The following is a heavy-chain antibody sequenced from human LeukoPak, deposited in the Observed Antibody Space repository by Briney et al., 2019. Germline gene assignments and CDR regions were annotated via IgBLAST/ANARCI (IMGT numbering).Heavy chain of an antibody. V-gene: IGHV1-46*01. D-gene: IGHD6-19*01. Sequence: SLKLSCTASGYTFTSYYMHWVRQAPGQGLEWIGIINPSGGSTSSAHKFQCRVTMTRHTPTSTVYMALSSLRSEDTAVYSRATGSSGWYSVAHRGQGTLVTVSS. J-gene: IGHJ1*01. CDR3: ATGSSGWYSVAH. CDR2: INPSGGST. CDR1: GYTFTSYY.